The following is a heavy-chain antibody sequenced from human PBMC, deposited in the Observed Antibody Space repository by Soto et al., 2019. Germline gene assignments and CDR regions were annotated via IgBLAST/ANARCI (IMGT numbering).Heavy chain of an antibody. J-gene: IGHJ4*02. CDR1: GFSLSTSGVG. CDR3: XXXXXXXXXXDY. Sequence: QITLKESGPTLVKPTQTLTLTCTFSGFSLSTSGVGVGWIRQPPGKALEWLALIYWDDDKRYSPSLKSRLSITKXTSKNQVVLXMTNVXXXXXXTXXXXXXXXXXXXXDYXGQGTLVTVSS. V-gene: IGHV2-5*02. CDR2: IYWDDDK.